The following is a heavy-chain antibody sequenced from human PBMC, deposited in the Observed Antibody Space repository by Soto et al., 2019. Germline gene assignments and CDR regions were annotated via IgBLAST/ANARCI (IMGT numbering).Heavy chain of an antibody. D-gene: IGHD6-6*01. V-gene: IGHV1-2*02. CDR3: AKDFTRQLAYWLDP. CDR2: IIAHSGGT. J-gene: IGHJ5*02. CDR1: GYSFAGYD. Sequence: GASVKVSCKASGYSFAGYDIHWVRQAPGQGLEWMGWIIAHSGGTEYAQKFQGRVTLTRDTSIDTAYLTLTSLTSDDTALYYCAKDFTRQLAYWLDPWGQGTLVTVSS.